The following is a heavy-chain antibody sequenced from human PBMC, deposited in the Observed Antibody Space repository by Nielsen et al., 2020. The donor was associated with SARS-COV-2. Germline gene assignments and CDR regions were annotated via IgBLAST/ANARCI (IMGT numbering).Heavy chain of an antibody. D-gene: IGHD1-26*01. CDR1: GFTFSNAW. CDR2: IKSKTDGGTT. CDR3: TTESKWELLLEYYYYGMDV. Sequence: GESLKISCAASGFTFSNAWMSWVCQAPGKGLEWVGRIKSKTDGGTTDYAAPVKGRFTISRDDSKNTLYLQMNSLKTEDTAVYYCTTESKWELLLEYYYYGMDVWGQGTTVTVSS. J-gene: IGHJ6*02. V-gene: IGHV3-15*01.